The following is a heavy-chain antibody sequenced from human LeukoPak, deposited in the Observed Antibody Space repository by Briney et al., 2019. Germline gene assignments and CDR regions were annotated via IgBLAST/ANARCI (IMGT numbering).Heavy chain of an antibody. CDR2: ISWNSGSI. V-gene: IGHV3-9*01. J-gene: IGHJ4*02. D-gene: IGHD3-22*01. CDR1: GFTFDDYA. CDR3: AKDYYYDSSGYSLFDY. Sequence: GGSLRLSCAASGFTFDDYAMHWVRQAPGKGLEWVSGISWNSGSIGYADSVKGRFTVSRDNAKNSLYLQMNSLRAEDTALYYCAKDYYYDSSGYSLFDYWGQGTLVTVSP.